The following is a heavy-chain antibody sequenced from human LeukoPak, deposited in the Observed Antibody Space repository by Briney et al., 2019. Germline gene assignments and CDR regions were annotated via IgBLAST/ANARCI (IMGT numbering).Heavy chain of an antibody. CDR2: INPNSGGT. Sequence: GASVKVSCKASGYTFTGFHIHWVRQAPGQGLEWMGLINPNSGGTNYALNFQGRVTMTRDTSISTAYMELIRLTSDDTAVYYCAKEGTGIDYWGQGTLVTVSS. J-gene: IGHJ4*02. CDR3: AKEGTGIDY. V-gene: IGHV1-2*02. CDR1: GYTFTGFH. D-gene: IGHD3/OR15-3a*01.